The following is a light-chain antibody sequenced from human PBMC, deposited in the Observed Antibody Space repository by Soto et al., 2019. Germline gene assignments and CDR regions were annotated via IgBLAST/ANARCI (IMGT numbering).Light chain of an antibody. CDR3: CSYASSSTYV. J-gene: IGLJ1*01. CDR2: EGS. V-gene: IGLV2-23*01. CDR1: SSDVGNYNL. Sequence: ALTQPASVSGSPGQSITISCTGTSSDVGNYNLVSWYQHDPGKAPKLLIYEGSKRPSGVSDRFSGSKSGNTASLTISGLQAEDEADYYCCSYASSSTYVFGTGTKVTVL.